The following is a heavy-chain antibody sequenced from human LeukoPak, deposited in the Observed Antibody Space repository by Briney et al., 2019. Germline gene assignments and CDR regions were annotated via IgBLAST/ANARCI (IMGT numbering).Heavy chain of an antibody. CDR3: ARVSSTNYYDNRGWFDP. CDR2: IHTIRNT. Sequence: PSETLSLTCTLSVVSISIGSHYGSSIRQPAGKGLEWIGWIHTIRNTNYRPSIKSRVTISVDTSKNPLSLQLSSLTAADTAVYYCARVSSTNYYDNRGWFDPWGQGTLVTVSS. CDR1: VVSISIGSHY. J-gene: IGHJ5*02. D-gene: IGHD3-22*01. V-gene: IGHV4-61*10.